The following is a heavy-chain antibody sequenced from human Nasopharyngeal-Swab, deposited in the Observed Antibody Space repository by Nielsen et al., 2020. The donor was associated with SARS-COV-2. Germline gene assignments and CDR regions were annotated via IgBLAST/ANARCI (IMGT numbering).Heavy chain of an antibody. J-gene: IGHJ4*02. CDR1: GGTFSSYA. CDR2: IIPIFGTA. CDR3: ARVAPLGPAMATAHFDY. Sequence: SVKVSCKASGGTFSSYAISWVRQAPGQGLEWMGGIIPIFGTANYAQKFQGRVTITADESTGTAYMELSSLRSEDTAVYYYARVAPLGPAMATAHFDYWGQGTLVTVSS. V-gene: IGHV1-69*13. D-gene: IGHD5-18*01.